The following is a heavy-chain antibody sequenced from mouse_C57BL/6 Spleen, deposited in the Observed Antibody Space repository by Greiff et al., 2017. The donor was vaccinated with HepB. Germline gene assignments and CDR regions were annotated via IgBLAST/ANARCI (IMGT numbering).Heavy chain of an antibody. J-gene: IGHJ1*03. CDR3: ARAEDHYSGSRDLYFDV. CDR2: IYPRDGST. Sequence: QVQLKESGPELVKPGASVKLSCKASGYTFTSYDINWVKQRPGQGLEWIGWIYPRDGSTKYTEKFKGKATLTVDTSSSTAYMELHSLTSEDSAVYFGARAEDHYSGSRDLYFDVWGTGTTVTVSS. D-gene: IGHD1-1*01. CDR1: GYTFTSYD. V-gene: IGHV1-85*01.